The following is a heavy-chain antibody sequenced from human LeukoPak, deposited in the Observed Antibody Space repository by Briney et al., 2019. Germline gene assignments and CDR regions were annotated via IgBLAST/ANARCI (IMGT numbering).Heavy chain of an antibody. V-gene: IGHV3-48*03. D-gene: IGHD3-3*01. Sequence: GGSLRLSCAASGFTFSSYEMNWVRQAPGKGLEWVSYISSSGSTIYYADSVKGRFTISRDNAKNSLYLQMNSLRAEDTAVYYCAARWSGYPLGDLDYWGQGTLVTVSS. CDR3: AARWSGYPLGDLDY. CDR1: GFTFSSYE. CDR2: ISSSGSTI. J-gene: IGHJ4*02.